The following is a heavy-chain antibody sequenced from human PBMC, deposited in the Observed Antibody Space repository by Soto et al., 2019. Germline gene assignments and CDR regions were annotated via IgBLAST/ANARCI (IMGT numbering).Heavy chain of an antibody. D-gene: IGHD1-26*01. Sequence: QVPLVESGGGVVQPGRSLRLSCAASGFTFSSYGMHWVRQAPGKGLEWVAVIWYDGSNKYYADSVKGRFTISRDNSXNTXYLEMNSLRAEDTVVYYCGRDRIVGATTIYYGMDVWGQGTTVTVSS. CDR1: GFTFSSYG. V-gene: IGHV3-33*01. CDR3: GRDRIVGATTIYYGMDV. CDR2: IWYDGSNK. J-gene: IGHJ6*02.